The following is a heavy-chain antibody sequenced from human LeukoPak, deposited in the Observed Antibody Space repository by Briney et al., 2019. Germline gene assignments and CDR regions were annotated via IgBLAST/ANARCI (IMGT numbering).Heavy chain of an antibody. Sequence: GGSLRLSCAASGFTFSSYAMSWVRQAPGKGLEWVSAISGSGGSTYYADSVKGRFTISRDNSKNTLYLQMNSLRAEDTAVYYCAKDWRYGYGPQYFDYWGQGTLVTVSS. J-gene: IGHJ4*02. CDR3: AKDWRYGYGPQYFDY. D-gene: IGHD5-18*01. CDR2: ISGSGGST. V-gene: IGHV3-23*01. CDR1: GFTFSSYA.